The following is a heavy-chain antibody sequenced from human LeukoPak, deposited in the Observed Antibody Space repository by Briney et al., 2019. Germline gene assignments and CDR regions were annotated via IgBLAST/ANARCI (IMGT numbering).Heavy chain of an antibody. J-gene: IGHJ4*02. Sequence: GGSLRLSCATSGFTFNSYSISWVRQAPGKGLEWVSSIDGSRGNTYHADSVKGRFTISRDTSKNTLYLQMNSLRVEDTAKYYCAKLGGFDISTGIDHWGQGTLVTVSS. D-gene: IGHD3-9*01. CDR1: GFTFNSYS. CDR3: AKLGGFDISTGIDH. CDR2: IDGSRGNT. V-gene: IGHV3-23*01.